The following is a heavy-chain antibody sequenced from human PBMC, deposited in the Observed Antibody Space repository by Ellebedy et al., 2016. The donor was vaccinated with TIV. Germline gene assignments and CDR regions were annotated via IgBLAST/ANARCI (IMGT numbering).Heavy chain of an antibody. CDR2: ISHTSTRT. V-gene: IGHV3-23*01. D-gene: IGHD6-19*01. J-gene: IGHJ4*02. CDR1: GFTFNNYA. CDR3: AKGRGGGSDSSAPRYYFDS. Sequence: PGGSLRLSCAASGFTFNNYAMSWVRQAPGKGLEWVSTISHTSTRTYYTNSVEGRFIISRDISKRTLYLQMNSLRAEDTAVYYCAKGRGGGSDSSAPRYYFDSWGLGTLVTVSS.